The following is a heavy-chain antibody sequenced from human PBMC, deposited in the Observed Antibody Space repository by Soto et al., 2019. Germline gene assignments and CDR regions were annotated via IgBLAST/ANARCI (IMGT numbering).Heavy chain of an antibody. J-gene: IGHJ6*02. CDR2: IDPSDSYT. CDR1: GYSFTSYW. Sequence: LGESLKISSKGSGYSFTSYWISWVRQMPGKGLEWMGRIDPSDSYTNYSPSFQGHVTISADKSISTAYLQWSSLKASDTAMYHCATQDQTDNHGMDVWGQGTTVTVAS. CDR3: ATQDQTDNHGMDV. V-gene: IGHV5-10-1*01. D-gene: IGHD1-1*01.